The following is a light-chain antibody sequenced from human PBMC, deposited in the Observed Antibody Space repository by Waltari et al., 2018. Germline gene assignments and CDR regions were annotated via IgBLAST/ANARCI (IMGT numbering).Light chain of an antibody. CDR3: AAWDDSLSGL. CDR2: RNN. V-gene: IGLV1-47*01. Sequence: QSVLTQPPSASGTPGQRVTISCSGSSSNIGRHYVYWYQQLPGTAPKLLIYRNNQRPSGVPDRFSGSKPGTSASLAISGLRSEDEADYYCAAWDDSLSGLFGGGTKLTVL. CDR1: SSNIGRHY. J-gene: IGLJ2*01.